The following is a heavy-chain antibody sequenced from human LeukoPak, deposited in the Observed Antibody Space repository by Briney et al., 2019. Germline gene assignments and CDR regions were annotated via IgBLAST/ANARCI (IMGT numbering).Heavy chain of an antibody. CDR2: ISYDGSNK. Sequence: GGSLRLSCAASEFTFTNYAMHWVRQAPGRGLEWVAVISYDGSNKYYADSVKGRFTISRDNSKNTLYLQMNSLRAEDTAVYYCARDREYYNLLTGYMVSHYFDYWGQGTLVTVSS. CDR3: ARDREYYNLLTGYMVSHYFDY. J-gene: IGHJ4*02. CDR1: EFTFTNYA. V-gene: IGHV3-30*04. D-gene: IGHD3-9*01.